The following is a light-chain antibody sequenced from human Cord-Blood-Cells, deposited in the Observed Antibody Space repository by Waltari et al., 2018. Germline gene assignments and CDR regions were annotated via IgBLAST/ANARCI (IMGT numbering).Light chain of an antibody. Sequence: DIQMTQSPSSLSASVGDRVTITCRASQSISSYLNWYQQKPGKAPKLLIYAASSLQSGVPXRFSGSGSGTDFTLTISSLQPEDFATYYCQQSYSTPRTFGQGTKLEIK. V-gene: IGKV1-39*01. CDR2: AAS. CDR3: QQSYSTPRT. J-gene: IGKJ2*01. CDR1: QSISSY.